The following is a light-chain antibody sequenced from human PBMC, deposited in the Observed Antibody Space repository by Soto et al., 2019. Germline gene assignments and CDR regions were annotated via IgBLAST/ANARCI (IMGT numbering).Light chain of an antibody. CDR2: TNN. V-gene: IGLV1-47*02. CDR3: AAWDDSLNGFV. CDR1: RSNIGSNY. Sequence: QSVLTQPPSASGTPGQRVTISCSGSRSNIGSNYVYRYQQLPGTAPKLLIYTNNQRPSGVPDRFSGSKSGTSASLAISGLRSEDEADYYCAAWDDSLNGFVFGTGTKLTVL. J-gene: IGLJ1*01.